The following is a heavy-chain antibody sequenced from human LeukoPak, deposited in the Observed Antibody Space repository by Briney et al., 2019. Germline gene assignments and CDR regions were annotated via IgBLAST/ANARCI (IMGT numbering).Heavy chain of an antibody. Sequence: PGGSLRLSCAVSGFTFEDYAMHWVRQAPGKGLEWVSGISWNSGSIGYADSVKGRFTISRDNAKNSLYLQMNSLRAEDTALYYCVKDRPYDSSGYYAHWGQGTLVTVSS. CDR2: ISWNSGSI. D-gene: IGHD3-22*01. V-gene: IGHV3-9*01. CDR3: VKDRPYDSSGYYAH. CDR1: GFTFEDYA. J-gene: IGHJ4*02.